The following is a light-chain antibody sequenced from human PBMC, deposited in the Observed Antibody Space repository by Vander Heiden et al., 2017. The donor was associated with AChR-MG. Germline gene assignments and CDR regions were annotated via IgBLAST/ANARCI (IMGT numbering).Light chain of an antibody. J-gene: IGKJ1*01. CDR1: QSVSSN. Sequence: EIVMTQSPATLSVSPGERATLSCRASQSVSSNLAWYQQKPGQAPRLLIYGASTSATGIPARFSGSGPGTEFTLTISSLQSEDFAVYYCQQDNNWPRTFGQGTKVEIK. CDR3: QQDNNWPRT. CDR2: GAS. V-gene: IGKV3-15*01.